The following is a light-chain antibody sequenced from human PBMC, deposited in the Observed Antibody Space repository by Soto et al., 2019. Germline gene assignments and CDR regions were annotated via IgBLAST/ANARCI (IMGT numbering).Light chain of an antibody. J-gene: IGKJ1*01. CDR3: QYYGSLVTWT. CDR1: QSVTSSY. CDR2: AAS. V-gene: IGKV3-20*01. Sequence: EVVLTQSPGTLSLSPGERATLSCRASQSVTSSYLAWYQQKPGQAPRLLIYAASSRATGIPDRFSGSGSGTDFTLSISRLEPEDFAVYYCQYYGSLVTWTFGQGTKVEIK.